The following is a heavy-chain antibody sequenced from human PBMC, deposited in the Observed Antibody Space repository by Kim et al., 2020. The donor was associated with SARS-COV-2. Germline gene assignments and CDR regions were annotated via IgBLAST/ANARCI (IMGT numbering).Heavy chain of an antibody. J-gene: IGHJ2*01. D-gene: IGHD4-17*01. V-gene: IGHV1-46*01. Sequence: ASVKVSCKASGYTFTSYYMHWVRQAPGQGLEWMGIINPSGGSTSYAQKFQGRVTMTRDTSTSTVYMELSSLRSEDTAVYYCARDGSEYGGNSVGAGAPSAPDWYFDLWGRGTLVTVSS. CDR1: GYTFTSYY. CDR3: ARDGSEYGGNSVGAGAPSAPDWYFDL. CDR2: INPSGGST.